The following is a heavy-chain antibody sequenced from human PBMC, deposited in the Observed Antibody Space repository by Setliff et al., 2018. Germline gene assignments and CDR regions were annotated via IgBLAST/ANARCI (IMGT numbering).Heavy chain of an antibody. CDR1: GYNFASYW. J-gene: IGHJ4*02. D-gene: IGHD6-13*01. CDR3: ARTYRLAAPSHFDY. Sequence: GESLKISCKGSGYNFASYWIAWVRQMPGKGLEWMGIIYPDDSDTRYSPSFQGQVTISADKSISTAYLQWSSPKASDTAMYYCARTYRLAAPSHFDYWGQGTLVTVSS. CDR2: IYPDDSDT. V-gene: IGHV5-51*01.